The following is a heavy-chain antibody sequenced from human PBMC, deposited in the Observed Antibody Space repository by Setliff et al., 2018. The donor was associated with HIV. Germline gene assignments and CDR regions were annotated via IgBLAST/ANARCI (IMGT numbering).Heavy chain of an antibody. D-gene: IGHD1-26*01. Sequence: SVKVSCKASGFTITNSAVQWVRQARGQRLEWIGRIVVASGNTIQAPKFQDRLTMTRDTSTNTVYLEMSSLNSADTALYYCARDNSPLSTYSLRVWGQGTLVTVSS. J-gene: IGHJ4*02. CDR2: IVVASGNT. V-gene: IGHV1-58*01. CDR3: ARDNSPLSTYSLRV. CDR1: GFTITNSA.